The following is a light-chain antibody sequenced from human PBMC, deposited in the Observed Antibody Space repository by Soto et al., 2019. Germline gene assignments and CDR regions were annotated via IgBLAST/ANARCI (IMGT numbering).Light chain of an antibody. J-gene: IGKJ4*01. V-gene: IGKV1D-13*01. CDR3: QQFKNCVLT. Sequence: AIQLTQSPSSLSASVGDRVTITCRASQGISSALAWYQQKPGKAPKLLIYDASSLESGVPSRFSGSGAETDFTLTFSSLQPEDFATYYCQQFKNCVLTFGGGTKVEIK. CDR2: DAS. CDR1: QGISSA.